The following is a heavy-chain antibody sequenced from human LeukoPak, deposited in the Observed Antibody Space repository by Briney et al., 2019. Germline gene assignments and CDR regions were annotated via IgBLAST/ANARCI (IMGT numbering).Heavy chain of an antibody. Sequence: ASVKVSCKASGGTFSSYAISWVRQAPGQGLEWMGIINPSGGSTSYAQKFQGRVTMTRDTSTSTVYMELSSLRSEDTAVYYCARGGRVITTSSDYWGQGTLVTVSS. V-gene: IGHV1-46*01. CDR3: ARGGRVITTSSDY. CDR2: INPSGGST. J-gene: IGHJ4*02. D-gene: IGHD3-22*01. CDR1: GGTFSSYA.